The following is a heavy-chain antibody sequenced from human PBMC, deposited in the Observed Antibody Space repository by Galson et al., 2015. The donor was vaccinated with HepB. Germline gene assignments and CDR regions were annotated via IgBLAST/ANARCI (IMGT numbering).Heavy chain of an antibody. CDR3: ASHKGDCSGGSCHPGHY. D-gene: IGHD2-15*01. J-gene: IGHJ4*02. V-gene: IGHV1-69*13. Sequence: SVKVSCRASGGTFSSYAISWVRQAPGQGLEWMGGIIPIFGTANYAQKFQGRVTITADESTSTAYMELSSLRSEDTAVYYCASHKGDCSGGSCHPGHYWGQGTLVTVSS. CDR1: GGTFSSYA. CDR2: IIPIFGTA.